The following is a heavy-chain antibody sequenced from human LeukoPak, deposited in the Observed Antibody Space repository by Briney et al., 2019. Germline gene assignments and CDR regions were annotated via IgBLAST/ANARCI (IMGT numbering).Heavy chain of an antibody. CDR3: ARGDDYSNYLVY. CDR2: IIPIFGTA. CDR1: GGTFSSYA. J-gene: IGHJ4*02. V-gene: IGHV1-69*13. Sequence: SVKVSCKASGGTFSSYAISWVRQAPGQGLEWMGGIIPIFGTANYAQKFQGRVTITADESTSTAYMGLSSLRSEDTAVYYCARGDDYSNYLVYWGQGTLVTVSS. D-gene: IGHD4-11*01.